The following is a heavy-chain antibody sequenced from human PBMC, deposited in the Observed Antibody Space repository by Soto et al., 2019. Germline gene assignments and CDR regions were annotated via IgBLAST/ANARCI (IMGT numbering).Heavy chain of an antibody. CDR1: GFTFSSYR. CDR2: IWYDGSNK. D-gene: IGHD4-17*01. CDR3: ARGRYGGNSIDY. Sequence: QVQLVESGGGVVQPGRALRLFCAASGFTFSSYRMHWVRQAPGKGLEWVAVIWYDGSNKYYADSGKGRFTISRDNSKNRLYLQMNSLSAEDQAVYYCARGRYGGNSIDYCGQGSLVTVSS. V-gene: IGHV3-33*01. J-gene: IGHJ4*02.